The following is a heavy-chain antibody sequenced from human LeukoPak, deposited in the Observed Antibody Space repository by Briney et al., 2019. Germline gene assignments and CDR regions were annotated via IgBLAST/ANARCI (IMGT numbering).Heavy chain of an antibody. CDR1: GGSISSSSYY. V-gene: IGHV4-39*07. J-gene: IGHJ4*01. Sequence: PSETLSLTCTVSGGSISSSSYYWGWILQPPGKGLEWIGSIYYSGSTYYNPSLKSRVTISVDTSKNQFSLKLDSVTAADTAAYYCARLQATVTIHAYFDYWGQGALVTVSS. CDR2: IYYSGST. CDR3: ARLQATVTIHAYFDY. D-gene: IGHD4-17*01.